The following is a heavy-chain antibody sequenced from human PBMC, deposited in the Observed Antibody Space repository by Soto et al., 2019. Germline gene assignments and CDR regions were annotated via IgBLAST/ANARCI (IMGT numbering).Heavy chain of an antibody. J-gene: IGHJ5*02. V-gene: IGHV4-59*01. Sequence: PSETLSLTCTVSGGSISSYYWSWIRQPPGKGLEWIGYIYYSGSTNYNPSLKSRVTISVDTSKNQFSLKLSSVTAADTAVYYCARAVNITMVRGVIILSHWFDPWGQGTLVTVSS. CDR3: ARAVNITMVRGVIILSHWFDP. CDR1: GGSISSYY. D-gene: IGHD3-10*01. CDR2: IYYSGST.